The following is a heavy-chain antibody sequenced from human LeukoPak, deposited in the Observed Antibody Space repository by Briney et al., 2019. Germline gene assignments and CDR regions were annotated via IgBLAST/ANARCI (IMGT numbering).Heavy chain of an antibody. CDR1: GFTFSSYS. CDR2: ISRSSGYI. D-gene: IGHD3-16*01. V-gene: IGHV3-21*01. Sequence: NSGGSLRLSCAASGFTFSSYSMIWVRQAPGKGLEWVSSISRSSGYIYYADSVRGRFTISRDNAKNSLFLQMNSLRAEDTAVYYCARVGGGFDYWGQGTLVTVSS. CDR3: ARVGGGFDY. J-gene: IGHJ4*02.